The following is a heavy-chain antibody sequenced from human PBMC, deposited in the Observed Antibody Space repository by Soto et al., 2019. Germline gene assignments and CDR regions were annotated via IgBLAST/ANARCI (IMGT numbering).Heavy chain of an antibody. Sequence: PGGSLRLSCAASGFTFSSYAMSWVRQAPGKGLEWVSAISGSGGSTYYADSVKGRFTIPRDNSKNTLYLQMNSLRAEDTAVYYCAKDRDGYNYFDYWGQGTLVTVSS. V-gene: IGHV3-23*01. CDR1: GFTFSSYA. CDR2: ISGSGGST. D-gene: IGHD5-12*01. J-gene: IGHJ4*02. CDR3: AKDRDGYNYFDY.